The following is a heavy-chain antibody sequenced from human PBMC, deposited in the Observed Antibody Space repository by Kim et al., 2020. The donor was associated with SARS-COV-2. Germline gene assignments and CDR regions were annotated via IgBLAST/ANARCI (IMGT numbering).Heavy chain of an antibody. Sequence: YADSVKGRFTISRDNSNTLLYLQRTSLRASDTALYYCAKDLGPWFGELDYWGQGTLVTVSS. J-gene: IGHJ4*02. D-gene: IGHD3-10*01. V-gene: IGHV3-23*01. CDR3: AKDLGPWFGELDY.